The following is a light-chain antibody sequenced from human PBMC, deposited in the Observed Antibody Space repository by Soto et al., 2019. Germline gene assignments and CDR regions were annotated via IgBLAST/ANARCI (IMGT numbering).Light chain of an antibody. V-gene: IGKV3-15*01. Sequence: DIVMTQSPAILSASPGERATLSCRASQSVSSNLAWFQQKPGQTPRLLFNGASTRATGIPARFTGSGSGTEFILTISSLQSEDFAVYYCQQYDIWPPTFGQGTKVDIK. CDR2: GAS. CDR3: QQYDIWPPT. J-gene: IGKJ1*01. CDR1: QSVSSN.